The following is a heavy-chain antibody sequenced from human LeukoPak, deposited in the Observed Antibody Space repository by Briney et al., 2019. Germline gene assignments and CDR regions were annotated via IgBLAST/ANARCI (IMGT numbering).Heavy chain of an antibody. CDR1: GFIFSTYA. V-gene: IGHV3-23*01. CDR3: ARVIRAAPGKGYFDY. J-gene: IGHJ4*02. D-gene: IGHD6-13*01. Sequence: GGSLRLSCTTSGFIFSTYALSWVRQAPGKGLEWASSISGSGGSTYHADSVKGRFTISRDSSKNTLYLQMNSLRAEDTAIYYCARVIRAAPGKGYFDYWGQGTLVTVSS. CDR2: ISGSGGST.